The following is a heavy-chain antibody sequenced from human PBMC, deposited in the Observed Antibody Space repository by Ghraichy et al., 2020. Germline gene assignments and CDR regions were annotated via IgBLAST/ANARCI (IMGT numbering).Heavy chain of an antibody. CDR2: IYYSGSA. D-gene: IGHD1-26*01. V-gene: IGHV4-59*01. CDR3: ARGDSGTYLRYLDY. J-gene: IGHJ4*02. CDR1: GGSISSYY. Sequence: TLSLTCTVSGGSISSYYWSWIRQPPGKGLEWIGYIYYSGSANYNPSLKSRVTISVDTSKNHFSLKVSSVTAADTAVYYCARGDSGTYLRYLDYWGQGTLVTVSS.